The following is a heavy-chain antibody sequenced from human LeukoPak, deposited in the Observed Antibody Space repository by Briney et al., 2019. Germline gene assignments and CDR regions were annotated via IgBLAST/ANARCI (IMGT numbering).Heavy chain of an antibody. D-gene: IGHD4-23*01. CDR3: ARGGGPGLDPFDI. J-gene: IGHJ3*02. Sequence: SETLSLTCAVYGGSFSGYYWSWIRQPPGKGLEWIGEINHSGSANYNPSLKSRVTISVDTSKNQFSLKLSSVTAADTAVYYCARGGGPGLDPFDIWGQGTMVTVSS. CDR1: GGSFSGYY. CDR2: INHSGSA. V-gene: IGHV4-34*01.